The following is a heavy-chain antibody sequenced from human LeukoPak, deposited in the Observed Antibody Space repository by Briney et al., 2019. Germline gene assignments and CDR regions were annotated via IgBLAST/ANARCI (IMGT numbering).Heavy chain of an antibody. CDR2: INPNSGGT. Sequence: EASVKVSCKASGYTFTGYYMHWVRQAPGQGLEWMGWINPNSGGTNYAQKFQGRVTMTRDTSISTAYMELSRLRSDDTAVYYCARVDSSSLFYFDYWGQGTLVTVSS. D-gene: IGHD6-6*01. CDR1: GYTFTGYY. CDR3: ARVDSSSLFYFDY. J-gene: IGHJ4*02. V-gene: IGHV1-2*02.